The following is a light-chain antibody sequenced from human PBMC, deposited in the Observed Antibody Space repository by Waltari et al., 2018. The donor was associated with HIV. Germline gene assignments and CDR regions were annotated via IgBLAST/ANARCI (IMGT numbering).Light chain of an antibody. J-gene: IGLJ3*02. CDR2: RNY. CDR1: TSNIETEA. CDR3: VSYDSRLDERL. Sequence: QPVLTQPPSVSGTPGQTVTISCSGSTSNIETEALYWYQQLPGTAPKLIIYRNYKRPSGVSDRFSCSKSGASASLVISGLRSEDEAHYYCVSYDSRLDERLFGGGTKLTVL. V-gene: IGLV1-47*01.